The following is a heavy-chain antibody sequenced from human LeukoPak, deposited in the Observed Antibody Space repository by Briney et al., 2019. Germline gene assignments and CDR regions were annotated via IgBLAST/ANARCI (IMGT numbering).Heavy chain of an antibody. CDR1: GGSISGYY. Sequence: PSETLSLTCSVSGGSISGYYWSWIRQPPGKGLEWIGFMHSGGSTNYNPSLKSRVTISVDTYRNQFSLKLSSATAADTAVYFCARRDASSSWGAFDRWGQGTMVTVSS. J-gene: IGHJ3*02. CDR3: ARRDASSSWGAFDR. CDR2: MHSGGST. D-gene: IGHD6-19*01. V-gene: IGHV4-59*08.